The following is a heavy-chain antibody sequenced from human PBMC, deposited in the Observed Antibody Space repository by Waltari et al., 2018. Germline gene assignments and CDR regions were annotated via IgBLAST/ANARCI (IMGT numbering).Heavy chain of an antibody. J-gene: IGHJ6*02. CDR2: INPSDGST. D-gene: IGHD2-21*01. Sequence: QVQLVQSGAEVKKPGASVKISCKTSEYTFTSSYIHWVRQAPGQGLEWMGIINPSDGSTIYAQKFQGRVTMTRDTSTSTVYMELSSLRSDDTAVYYCALDTGALWMDVWGQGTTVTVSS. V-gene: IGHV1-46*01. CDR3: ALDTGALWMDV. CDR1: EYTFTSSY.